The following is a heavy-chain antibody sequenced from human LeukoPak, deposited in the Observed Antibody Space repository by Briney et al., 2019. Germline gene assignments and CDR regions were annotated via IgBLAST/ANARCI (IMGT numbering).Heavy chain of an antibody. CDR1: GYTFTSYG. V-gene: IGHV1-18*01. CDR2: ISAYNGNT. D-gene: IGHD3-16*02. CDR3: ARARWITFGGVIVILDWFGP. Sequence: ASVKVSCTASGYTFTSYGISWVRQAPGQGLEWMGWISAYNGNTNYAQKLQGRVTMTTDTPTSTAYMELRSLRSDDTAVYYCARARWITFGGVIVILDWFGPWGQGTLVTVSS. J-gene: IGHJ5*02.